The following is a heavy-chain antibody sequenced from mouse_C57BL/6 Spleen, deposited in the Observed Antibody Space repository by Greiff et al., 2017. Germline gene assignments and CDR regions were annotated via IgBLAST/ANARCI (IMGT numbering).Heavy chain of an antibody. D-gene: IGHD2-12*01. V-gene: IGHV5-9-1*02. CDR1: GFTFSSYA. CDR2: ISSGGDYI. J-gene: IGHJ1*03. Sequence: EVQRVESGEGLVKPGGSLKLSCAASGFTFSSYAMSWVRQTPEKRLEWVAYISSGGDYIYYAATVKGRFTISRDTARNTLYLQMSSLKSEDTAMYDCTREGSAYYSPYWYFDVWGTGTTVTVSS. CDR3: TREGSAYYSPYWYFDV.